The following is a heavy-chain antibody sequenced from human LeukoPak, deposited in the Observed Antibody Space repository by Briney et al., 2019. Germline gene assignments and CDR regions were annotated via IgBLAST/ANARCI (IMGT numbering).Heavy chain of an antibody. CDR3: ARANMVRGVGSFFDRNWFDP. V-gene: IGHV1-46*01. J-gene: IGHJ5*02. Sequence: ASVKVSCKASGYTFTSYYMHWVRQAPGQGLEWMGIINPSGGSTSYAQKFQGRVTMTRDMSTSTVYMELSSLRSEDTAMYYCARANMVRGVGSFFDRNWFDPWGQGTLVTVSS. CDR1: GYTFTSYY. CDR2: INPSGGST. D-gene: IGHD3-10*01.